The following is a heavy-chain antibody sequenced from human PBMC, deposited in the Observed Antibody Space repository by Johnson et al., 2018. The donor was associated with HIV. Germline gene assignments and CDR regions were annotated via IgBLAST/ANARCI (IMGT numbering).Heavy chain of an antibody. CDR2: ISYDGSNK. D-gene: IGHD6-13*01. J-gene: IGHJ3*02. Sequence: QVQLVESGGGLVQPGRSLRLSCAASGFTFSSYGMHWVRQAPAKGLEWVAVISYDGSNKDYADSVKGRFTISRDNAKNSLYLQMNSLRAEDTAVYYCARYSSSSRDTFDIWGQGTMVTVSS. CDR1: GFTFSSYG. CDR3: ARYSSSSRDTFDI. V-gene: IGHV3-30-3*01.